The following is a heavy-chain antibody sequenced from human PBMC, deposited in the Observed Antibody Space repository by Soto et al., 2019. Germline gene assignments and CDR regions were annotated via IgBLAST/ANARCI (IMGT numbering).Heavy chain of an antibody. Sequence: QVQLVESGGGVVQPGRSLRLSCAASGFTFSSYGMHWVRQAPGKGLEWVAVISNDGRNIFYGDSVKGRFTISRDNSKNPLLLQINILRTEDTAVYYCAKGDRGYPFDPWGQGTLVTVSS. D-gene: IGHD6-13*01. CDR3: AKGDRGYPFDP. CDR1: GFTFSSYG. CDR2: ISNDGRNI. V-gene: IGHV3-30*18. J-gene: IGHJ5*02.